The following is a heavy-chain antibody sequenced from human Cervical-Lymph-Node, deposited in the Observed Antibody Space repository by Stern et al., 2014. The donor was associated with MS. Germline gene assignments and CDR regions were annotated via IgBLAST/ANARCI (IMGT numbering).Heavy chain of an antibody. J-gene: IGHJ4*02. CDR2: IIPILGIA. CDR1: GGTFSSYA. Sequence: VQLVQSGAEVKKPGSSVKVSCKASGGTFSSYAISWVRQAPGQGLEWMGRIIPILGIANYAQKFQGRVTITADKSTSTAYMELSSLRSEDTAVYYCARDPGNSNTYYYDSSGYYYLYYWGQGTLVTVSS. D-gene: IGHD3-22*01. V-gene: IGHV1-69*09. CDR3: ARDPGNSNTYYYDSSGYYYLYY.